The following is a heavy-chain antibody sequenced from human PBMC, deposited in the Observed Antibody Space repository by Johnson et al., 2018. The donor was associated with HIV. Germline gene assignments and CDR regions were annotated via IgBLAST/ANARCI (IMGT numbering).Heavy chain of an antibody. CDR1: GFTFDDYA. V-gene: IGHV3-9*01. CDR2: ISWNRGSI. D-gene: IGHD6-13*01. CDR3: AKDRDLAAAGTDAFDI. Sequence: VQLVESGGGLVQPGRSLRLSCAASGFTFDDYAMHWVRQAPGKGLEWVSGISWNRGSIRYADSVTGRFTISRDNAKNSLYRQMNSLSAEDTALYYCAKDRDLAAAGTDAFDIWGQGTMVTVSS. J-gene: IGHJ3*02.